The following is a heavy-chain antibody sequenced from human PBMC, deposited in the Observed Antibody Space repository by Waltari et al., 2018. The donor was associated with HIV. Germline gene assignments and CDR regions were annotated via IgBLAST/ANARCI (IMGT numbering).Heavy chain of an antibody. D-gene: IGHD3-10*01. J-gene: IGHJ4*02. V-gene: IGHV4-59*01. CDR1: GGSIGIFY. CDR2: FYNPRST. CDR3: ARGSVLLSLEY. Sequence: QVQLQESGAGLVKPSETLSLTCTVSGGSIGIFYWNWIRQSPGRGLEWIGFFYNPRSTNYNPSLENRVSMSVDTSKNQFSLRLSSVTAADTGVYYCARGSVLLSLEYWGQGTQVTVSP.